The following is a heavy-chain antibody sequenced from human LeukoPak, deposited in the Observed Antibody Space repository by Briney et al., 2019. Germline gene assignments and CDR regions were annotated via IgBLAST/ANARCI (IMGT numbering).Heavy chain of an antibody. CDR3: ARGGLQVVPAAIGAY. D-gene: IGHD2-2*01. CDR1: GLTFSTFG. Sequence: GGSLRLSCAASGLTFSTFGMHWVRQAPGKGLEWVAFIRFDGSNRYYAESLKGRFTISRDNSKHTLYLQMNSLRAEDTAVYYCARGGLQVVPAAIGAYWGQGTLVTVSS. V-gene: IGHV3-30*02. J-gene: IGHJ4*02. CDR2: IRFDGSNR.